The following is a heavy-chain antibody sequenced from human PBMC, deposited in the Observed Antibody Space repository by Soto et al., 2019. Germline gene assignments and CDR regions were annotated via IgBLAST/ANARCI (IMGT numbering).Heavy chain of an antibody. D-gene: IGHD1-7*01. J-gene: IGHJ6*02. CDR2: IYPSDSDI. V-gene: IGHV5-51*01. CDR1: GYNFINHW. CDR3: ARHQKSLTSNWNSLVFGMDV. Sequence: PGESLKISCKGSGYNFINHWIGWVRQMPGKGLEWIGIIYPSDSDIRYSPSFQGQVTISADKSISAAYLEWSSLKASDTAMYYCARHQKSLTSNWNSLVFGMDVWGQGTTVTVSS.